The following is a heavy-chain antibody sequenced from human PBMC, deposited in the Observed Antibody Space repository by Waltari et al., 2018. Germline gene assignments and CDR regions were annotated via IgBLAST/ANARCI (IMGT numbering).Heavy chain of an antibody. CDR1: GGSISSSSYY. V-gene: IGHV4-39*01. CDR3: ARQGIAVEGWFDP. Sequence: QLQLQESGPGLVKPSETLSLTCTVSGGSISSSSYYWGWIRQPPGKGLEWIGSIYYIGSTYYNPSLKSRVTISVDTSKNQFSLKLSSVTAADTAVYYCARQGIAVEGWFDPWGQGTLVTVSS. D-gene: IGHD6-19*01. J-gene: IGHJ5*02. CDR2: IYYIGST.